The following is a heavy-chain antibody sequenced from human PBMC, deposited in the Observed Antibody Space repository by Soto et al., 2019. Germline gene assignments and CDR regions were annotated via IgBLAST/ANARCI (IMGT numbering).Heavy chain of an antibody. D-gene: IGHD1-26*01. V-gene: IGHV3-30*18. Sequence: GGSLRLSCAASGFTFSSYGMHWVRQAPGKGLEWVAVISYDGSNKYYADSVKGRFTISRDNSKNTLYLQMNSLRAEDTAVYYCAKDPSEWEYYGMDVWGQGTTVTVSS. CDR1: GFTFSSYG. CDR3: AKDPSEWEYYGMDV. J-gene: IGHJ6*02. CDR2: ISYDGSNK.